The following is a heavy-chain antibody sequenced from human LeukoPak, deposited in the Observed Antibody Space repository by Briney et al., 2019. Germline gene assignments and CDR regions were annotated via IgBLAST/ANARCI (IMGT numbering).Heavy chain of an antibody. CDR1: GGSISSYY. V-gene: IGHV4-4*07. D-gene: IGHD2-15*01. Sequence: SETLSLTCTVFGGSISSYYWSWIRQPAGKGLEWIGRIYTSGSTNYNPSLKSRVTMSVDTPKNQFSLKLSSVTAADTAVYYCARGNILCSGGSCSTNIDYWGQGTLVTVSS. CDR2: IYTSGST. J-gene: IGHJ4*02. CDR3: ARGNILCSGGSCSTNIDY.